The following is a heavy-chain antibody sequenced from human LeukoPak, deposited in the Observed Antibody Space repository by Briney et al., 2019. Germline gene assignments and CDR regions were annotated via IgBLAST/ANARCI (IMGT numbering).Heavy chain of an antibody. D-gene: IGHD1-1*01. V-gene: IGHV4-59*01. CDR2: IYYSGDT. Sequence: SETLSLTCTVSGGSIRSYYWSWSRQPPGEGLEWIGFIYYSGDTYYNPSLKSRVTIPVDTSKNQFSLKLSSVTAADTAVYYCARARPGNDGGNFDYWGQGTLVTVSS. J-gene: IGHJ4*02. CDR1: GGSIRSYY. CDR3: ARARPGNDGGNFDY.